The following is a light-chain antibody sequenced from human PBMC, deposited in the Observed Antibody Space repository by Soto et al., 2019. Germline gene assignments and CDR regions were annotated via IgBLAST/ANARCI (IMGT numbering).Light chain of an antibody. CDR1: SSDIGTYNY. Sequence: QSALTQAASVSGSPGQSITISCTGTSSDIGTYNYVSWYQQHPGKAPKLMIYEVSNRPSGVSNRFSGSKSGNAASLTISGLQAEDEGDYYCSTYTNSITVFGGGTKLTVL. CDR3: STYTNSITV. V-gene: IGLV2-14*01. J-gene: IGLJ3*02. CDR2: EVS.